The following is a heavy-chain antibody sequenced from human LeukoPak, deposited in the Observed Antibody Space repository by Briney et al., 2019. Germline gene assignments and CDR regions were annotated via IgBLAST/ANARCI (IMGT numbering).Heavy chain of an antibody. CDR3: ARGGSSARGFYYYYYYMDV. V-gene: IGHV4-4*07. J-gene: IGHJ6*03. CDR2: IYTSGST. CDR1: GGSISSYY. D-gene: IGHD6-6*01. Sequence: SETLSLTCTVSGGSISSYYWSSIRQPAGKGLEWLGRIYTSGSTDYNPALKSRVTMSVDTSKNQFSLKLSSVTAADTAVYYCARGGSSARGFYYYYYYMDVWGKGTTVTVSS.